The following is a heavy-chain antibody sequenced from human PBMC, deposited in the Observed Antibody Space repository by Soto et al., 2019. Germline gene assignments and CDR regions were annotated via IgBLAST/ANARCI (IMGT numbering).Heavy chain of an antibody. CDR1: GGTFSSYA. CDR2: IIPIFGTA. V-gene: IGHV1-69*12. D-gene: IGHD2-2*03. CDR3: ATEWISPYYYYGMDV. Sequence: QVQLVQSGAEVKKPGSSVKVSCKASGGTFSSYAISWVRQAPGQGLEWMGGIIPIFGTANYAQKFQGRVTIXXDXSXXTAYMELSSLRSEDTAVYYCATEWISPYYYYGMDVWGQGTTVTVSS. J-gene: IGHJ6*02.